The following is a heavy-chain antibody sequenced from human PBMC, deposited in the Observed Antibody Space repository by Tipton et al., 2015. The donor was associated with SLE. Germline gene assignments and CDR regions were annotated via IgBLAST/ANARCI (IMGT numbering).Heavy chain of an antibody. D-gene: IGHD2-15*01. Sequence: SLRLSCAASGFTFSSHSMNWVRQAPGKGLEWVSSISSSSSYIYYADSVKGRFTISRDNAKNSLYLQMNSLRAEDTAVYYCARGRGRGALNYWGQGTLVTVSS. CDR1: GFTFSSHS. CDR3: ARGRGRGALNY. CDR2: ISSSSSYI. J-gene: IGHJ4*02. V-gene: IGHV3-21*01.